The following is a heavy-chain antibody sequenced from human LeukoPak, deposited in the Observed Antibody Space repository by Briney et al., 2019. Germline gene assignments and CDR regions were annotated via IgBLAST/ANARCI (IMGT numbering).Heavy chain of an antibody. CDR2: IWYDGSNK. CDR3: AKTYYYDSSGFGPLGY. V-gene: IGHV3-33*06. Sequence: GGSLRLSCAASGFTFSSYGMHWARQAPGKGLGWVAVIWYDGSNKYYADSVKGRFTISRDNSKNTLYLQMNSLRAEDTAVYCCAKTYYYDSSGFGPLGYWGQGTLVTVSS. D-gene: IGHD3-22*01. J-gene: IGHJ4*02. CDR1: GFTFSSYG.